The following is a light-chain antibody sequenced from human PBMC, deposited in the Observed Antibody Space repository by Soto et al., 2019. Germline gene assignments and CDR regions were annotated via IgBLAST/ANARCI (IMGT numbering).Light chain of an antibody. CDR3: SSYTADSTLI. V-gene: IGLV2-14*03. Sequence: QSALSQPASVSGSPGQSIIISCTGTSSDIGSYDYVSWYQQHPGKAPKLVIFDVSHRPSGVSSRFSGSKSAITASLTISGLQTGDEADYYCSSYTADSTLIFGGGTKL. J-gene: IGLJ2*01. CDR1: SSDIGSYDY. CDR2: DVS.